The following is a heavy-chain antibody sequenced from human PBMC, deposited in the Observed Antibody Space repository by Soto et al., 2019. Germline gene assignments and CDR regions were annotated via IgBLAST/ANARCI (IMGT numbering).Heavy chain of an antibody. V-gene: IGHV3-23*01. D-gene: IGHD1-26*01. CDR2: ISGSGGST. CDR1: GFTFSSYA. J-gene: IGHJ5*02. CDR3: AKGMTRVGATWYNWFDP. Sequence: GGSLRLSCAASGFTFSSYAMSWVRQAPGKGLEWVSAISGSGGSTYYADSVKGRFTISRDNSKNTLYLQMNSLRAEDTAVYYCAKGMTRVGATWYNWFDPWGQGTLVTVSS.